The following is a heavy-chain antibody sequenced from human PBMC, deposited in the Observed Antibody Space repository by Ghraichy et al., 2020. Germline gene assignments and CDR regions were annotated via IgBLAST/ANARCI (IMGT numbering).Heavy chain of an antibody. J-gene: IGHJ4*02. CDR1: GGSISSYY. CDR3: ARDGRDWNSGSPDGPAAFDY. D-gene: IGHD2/OR15-2a*01. V-gene: IGHV4-59*01. CDR2: IYYSGST. Sequence: SETLSLTCTVSGGSISSYYWSWIRQPPGKGLEWIGYIYYSGSTNYNPSLKSRVTISVDTSKNQFSLKLSSVTAADTAVYYCARDGRDWNSGSPDGPAAFDYWGQGTLVTVSS.